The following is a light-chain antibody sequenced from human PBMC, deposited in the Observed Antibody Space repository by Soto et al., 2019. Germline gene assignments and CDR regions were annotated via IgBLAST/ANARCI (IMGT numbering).Light chain of an antibody. V-gene: IGKV3-11*01. CDR2: DAS. Sequence: EIVLTQSPATLSLSPGERATLSCRASQSVSSQLAWYQQKPGQAPRLLIYDASNRATGIPARFSGSGSGTDFTLTISSLEPEDFAVYYCQQRSNWPLTFGGGTKVEFK. CDR3: QQRSNWPLT. CDR1: QSVSSQ. J-gene: IGKJ4*01.